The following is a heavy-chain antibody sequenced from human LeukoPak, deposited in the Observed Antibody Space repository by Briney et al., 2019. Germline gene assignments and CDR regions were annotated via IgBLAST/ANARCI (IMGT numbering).Heavy chain of an antibody. CDR2: ISSSSSYI. CDR3: AREGSSSWSKWFDP. Sequence: GGSLRLSCAASGLTFSSYSMNWVRKAPGKGLEWVSSISSSSSYIYYADSVKGRFTISRDNAKNSLYLQMNSLRAEDTAVYYCAREGSSSWSKWFDPWGQGTLVTVSS. J-gene: IGHJ5*02. V-gene: IGHV3-21*01. D-gene: IGHD6-13*01. CDR1: GLTFSSYS.